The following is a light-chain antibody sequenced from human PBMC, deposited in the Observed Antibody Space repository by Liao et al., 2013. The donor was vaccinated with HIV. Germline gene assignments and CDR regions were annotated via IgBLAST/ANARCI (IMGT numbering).Light chain of an antibody. CDR1: KLGDKY. CDR3: QVWAGSGEHRV. J-gene: IGLJ2*01. Sequence: SYELTQPPSVSVSPGQTASITCSGDKLGDKYGCWYQQKPGQSPVLVIYQDNKRPSGIPERFSGSNSGNTATLTISGTQAMDEADYYCQVWAGSGEHRVFGGGTKLTVL. CDR2: QDN. V-gene: IGLV3-1*01.